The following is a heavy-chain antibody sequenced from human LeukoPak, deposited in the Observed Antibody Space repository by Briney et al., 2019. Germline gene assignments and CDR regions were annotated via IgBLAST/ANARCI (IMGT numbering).Heavy chain of an antibody. D-gene: IGHD4-23*01. V-gene: IGHV4-39*07. CDR3: ARGGGTPTTVVTPLDY. J-gene: IGHJ4*02. Sequence: PSETLSLTCTVSDGSISSSSYYWGWIRQPPGKGLEWIGSIYYSGSTYYNPSLKSRVTISVDTSKNQFSLKLSSVTAADTAVYYCARGGGTPTTVVTPLDYWGQGTLVTVSS. CDR1: DGSISSSSYY. CDR2: IYYSGST.